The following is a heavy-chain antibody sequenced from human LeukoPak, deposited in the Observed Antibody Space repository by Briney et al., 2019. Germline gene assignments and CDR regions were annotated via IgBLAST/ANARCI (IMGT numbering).Heavy chain of an antibody. V-gene: IGHV4-30-4*01. CDR3: ARGEGYDILTDY. CDR2: IYYSGST. Sequence: PSETLSLTCTVSGGSISSGDYYWSWIRQPPGKGLEWIGYIYYSGSTYYNPSLKSRVTISVDTSKNQSSLKLSSVTAADTAVYYCARGEGYDILTDYWGQGTLVTVSS. J-gene: IGHJ4*02. D-gene: IGHD3-9*01. CDR1: GGSISSGDYY.